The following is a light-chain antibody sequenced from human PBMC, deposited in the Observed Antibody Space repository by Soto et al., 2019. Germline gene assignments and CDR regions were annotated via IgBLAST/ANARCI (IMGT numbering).Light chain of an antibody. Sequence: QSALTQPASVSASPGQSITISCTGTSSDVGSFNLVSWYQQHPGKAPKLMIYEGSKRPSGVSNRFSGSKSGNTASLTISGLQAEDEADYYCCSYAGITASRVFGGGTKLIVL. CDR3: CSYAGITASRV. CDR1: SSDVGSFNL. V-gene: IGLV2-23*01. J-gene: IGLJ2*01. CDR2: EGS.